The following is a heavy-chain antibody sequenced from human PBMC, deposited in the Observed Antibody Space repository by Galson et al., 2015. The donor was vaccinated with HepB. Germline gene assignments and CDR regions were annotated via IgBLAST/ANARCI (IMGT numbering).Heavy chain of an antibody. Sequence: SETLSLTCTVSGDSIRYYYWSWIRQPPGKGPEWIGYVHYSGSSNHNPSLASRVTISIDTSKNQFSLKLNSVAAADTAVYYCATSPLGSGYFFAFNIWGQGTMVTVSS. CDR2: VHYSGSS. D-gene: IGHD3-3*01. V-gene: IGHV4-59*01. CDR1: GDSIRYYY. J-gene: IGHJ3*02. CDR3: ATSPLGSGYFFAFNI.